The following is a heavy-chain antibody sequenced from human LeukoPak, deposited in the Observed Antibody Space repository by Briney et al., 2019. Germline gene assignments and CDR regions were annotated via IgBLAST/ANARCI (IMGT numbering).Heavy chain of an antibody. V-gene: IGHV3-9*01. CDR2: ISWNSGSI. D-gene: IGHD3-22*01. J-gene: IGHJ4*02. Sequence: GGSLRLSCAASGFTFDDYAMHWVRQAPGKGLEWVSGISWNSGSIGYADSVKGRFTISRDNAKNSLYLQMNSLRAEDTALYYCAKDINLYYYDSSGYSGFDYWGQGTLVTVSS. CDR3: AKDINLYYYDSSGYSGFDY. CDR1: GFTFDDYA.